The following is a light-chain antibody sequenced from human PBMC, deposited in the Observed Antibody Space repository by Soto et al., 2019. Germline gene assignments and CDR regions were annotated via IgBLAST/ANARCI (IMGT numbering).Light chain of an antibody. CDR2: DAS. J-gene: IGKJ4*01. CDR1: QAINRA. CDR3: LQVDNYPLT. Sequence: IQLTQSPSSLSASVGDRVTLTCRARQAINRALAWCQQRPGKPPKVLIYDASILESGVPSRFSGSGSGTDFTLTISSLQPEDFATYYCLQVDNYPLTFGGGTKVEIK. V-gene: IGKV1D-13*01.